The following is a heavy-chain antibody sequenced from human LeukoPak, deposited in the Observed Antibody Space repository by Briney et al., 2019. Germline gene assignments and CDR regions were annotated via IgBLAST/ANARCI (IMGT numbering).Heavy chain of an antibody. D-gene: IGHD3-10*01. J-gene: IGHJ4*02. Sequence: GGSLRLSCAASGFTFSSYGMHWVRQAPGKGLECVAVIWYDGSNKYYADSVKGRFTISRDNSKNTLYLQMNSLRAEDTAVYYCARDLDYGSGSYSFDYWGQGTLVTVSS. CDR3: ARDLDYGSGSYSFDY. CDR1: GFTFSSYG. V-gene: IGHV3-33*01. CDR2: IWYDGSNK.